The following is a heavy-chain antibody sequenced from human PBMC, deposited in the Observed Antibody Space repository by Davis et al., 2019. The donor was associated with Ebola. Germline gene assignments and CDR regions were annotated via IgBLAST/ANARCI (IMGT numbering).Heavy chain of an antibody. CDR3: ARHRGYSYAI. Sequence: PSETLSLTCTVSGGSISSYYWSWIRQPPGKGLEWIGYIYYSGSTYYNPSLKSRVTISVDTSKNQFSLKLSSVTAADTAVYYCARHRGYSYAIWGQGTLVTVSS. D-gene: IGHD5-18*01. J-gene: IGHJ4*02. CDR1: GGSISSYY. V-gene: IGHV4-59*08. CDR2: IYYSGST.